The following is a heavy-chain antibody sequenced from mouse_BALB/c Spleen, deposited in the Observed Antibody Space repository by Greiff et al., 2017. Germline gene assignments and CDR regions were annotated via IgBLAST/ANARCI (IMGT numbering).Heavy chain of an antibody. V-gene: IGHV14-3*02. CDR1: GFNIKDTY. CDR2: IDPANGNT. Sequence: VQLKHSGAELVKPGASVKLSCTASGFNIKDTYMLWVKQRPEQGLEWIGRIDPANGNTKYDPKFTGKATITADTSSNTAYLQHSSLRSENTAVYDFARPSTGVYWYFDGWGAGTTVTVSS. J-gene: IGHJ1*01. CDR3: ARPSTGVYWYFDG.